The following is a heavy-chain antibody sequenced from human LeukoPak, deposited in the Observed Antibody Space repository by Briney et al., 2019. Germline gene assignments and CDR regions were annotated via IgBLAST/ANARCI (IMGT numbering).Heavy chain of an antibody. D-gene: IGHD4-17*01. CDR3: ASYDYGDYAPLDY. CDR1: GFIFSNYA. J-gene: IGHJ4*02. CDR2: ISGRGGST. V-gene: IGHV3-23*01. Sequence: PGGSLRLSCVASGFIFSNYAMSWVRQAPGKGLEWVSSISGRGGSTYYADSVKDRFTISRDNSKNTLYLQMNGLRAEDTAVYYCASYDYGDYAPLDYWGQGAPVTVSS.